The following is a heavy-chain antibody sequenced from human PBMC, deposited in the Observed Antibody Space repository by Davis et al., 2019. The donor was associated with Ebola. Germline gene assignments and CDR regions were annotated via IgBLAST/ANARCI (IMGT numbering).Heavy chain of an antibody. Sequence: PGGSLRLSCAASGFTFSDYYMSWIRQAPGRGLEWVANIQQDGGDKHYLESVKGRFTISRDNTKDLVFLELSSLRVEDTGVYYCARDLGLDFAVVTYFDYWGHGAPVTVSS. CDR2: IQQDGGDK. CDR3: ARDLGLDFAVVTYFDY. J-gene: IGHJ4*01. V-gene: IGHV3-7*01. CDR1: GFTFSDYY. D-gene: IGHD3-3*01.